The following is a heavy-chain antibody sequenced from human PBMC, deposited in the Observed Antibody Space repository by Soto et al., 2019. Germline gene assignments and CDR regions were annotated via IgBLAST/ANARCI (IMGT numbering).Heavy chain of an antibody. Sequence: SETLYLTCTVSGGSISSSSYFWGWIRQPPGKGLEWIGSIYYSGSTYYNPSLKSRVTVSVDTSKNQFSLKLSSVTAADTAVYYCARHPSDFWFDPWGQGILVTVSS. CDR1: GGSISSSSYF. CDR3: ARHPSDFWFDP. J-gene: IGHJ5*02. CDR2: IYYSGST. V-gene: IGHV4-39*01. D-gene: IGHD2-21*02.